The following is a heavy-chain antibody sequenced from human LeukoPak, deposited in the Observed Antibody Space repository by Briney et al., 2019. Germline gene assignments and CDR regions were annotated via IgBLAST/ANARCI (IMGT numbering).Heavy chain of an antibody. D-gene: IGHD3-3*01. Sequence: GASVKVSCKASGGTFSSYAISWVRQAPGKGLEWMGGFDPEDGETIYAQKFQGRVTMTEDTSTDTAYMELSSLRSEDTAVYYCATGTNDFWSGYLFDYWGQGTLVTVSS. CDR3: ATGTNDFWSGYLFDY. CDR1: GGTFSSYA. CDR2: FDPEDGET. J-gene: IGHJ4*02. V-gene: IGHV1-24*01.